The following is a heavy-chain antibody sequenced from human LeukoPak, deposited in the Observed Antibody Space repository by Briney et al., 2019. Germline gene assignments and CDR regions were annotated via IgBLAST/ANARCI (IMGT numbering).Heavy chain of an antibody. CDR1: GYTFTSYG. Sequence: ASVKVSCKASGYTFTSYGISWVRQAPGQGLEWMGWISAYNGNTNYAQKLQGRVTMTTDTSTSTAYMELRSLRSDDTAVYYCARARFSISVADWFDPWGQGTLVTVSS. CDR3: ARARFSISVADWFDP. D-gene: IGHD6-19*01. CDR2: ISAYNGNT. J-gene: IGHJ5*02. V-gene: IGHV1-18*01.